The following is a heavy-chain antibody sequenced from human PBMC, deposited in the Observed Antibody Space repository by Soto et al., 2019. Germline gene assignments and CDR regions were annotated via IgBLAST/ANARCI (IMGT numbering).Heavy chain of an antibody. Sequence: QVQLQESGPGLVKPSGTRSLTCAVSGGSISSSNWWSWVRQPPGKGLEWIGEIYHSGSTNYNPSLKSRVTISVDKSKNQFSLKLSSVTAADTAVYYCARDSGGNWNGRGFDYWGQGTLVTVSS. CDR2: IYHSGST. D-gene: IGHD1-1*01. CDR1: GGSISSSNW. J-gene: IGHJ4*02. V-gene: IGHV4-4*02. CDR3: ARDSGGNWNGRGFDY.